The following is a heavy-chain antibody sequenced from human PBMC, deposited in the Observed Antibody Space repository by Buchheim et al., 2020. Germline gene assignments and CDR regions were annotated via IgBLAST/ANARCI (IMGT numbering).Heavy chain of an antibody. CDR2: ITSGGFTT. CDR3: ARDFSGWYYFDL. CDR1: VFDFTSYD. J-gene: IGHJ4*02. Sequence: EAQLVESGGGLVQPGGRLRISCAASVFDFTSYDMNWVRQAPGKGLEWVAFITSGGFTTYYADSLEGRFTISRDNAENSLFLQMNSLRAEDTGVYYCARDFSGWYYFDLWGQGT. D-gene: IGHD6-19*01. V-gene: IGHV3-48*03.